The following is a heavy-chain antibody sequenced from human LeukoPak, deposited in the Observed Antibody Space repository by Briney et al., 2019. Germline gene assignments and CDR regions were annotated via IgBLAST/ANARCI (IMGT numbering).Heavy chain of an antibody. V-gene: IGHV4-34*01. J-gene: IGHJ3*02. D-gene: IGHD3-10*01. CDR1: GGSFSGYY. CDR2: INHSGST. Sequence: PSETLSLTCAVYGGSFSGYYWSWIRQPPGKGLEWIGEINHSGSTNYNPSLKSRVTISVDTSKNQFSLKLSSVTAADTAVYYCARPNYYGSGSYYRPRRNDAFDIWGQGTMVTVSS. CDR3: ARPNYYGSGSYYRPRRNDAFDI.